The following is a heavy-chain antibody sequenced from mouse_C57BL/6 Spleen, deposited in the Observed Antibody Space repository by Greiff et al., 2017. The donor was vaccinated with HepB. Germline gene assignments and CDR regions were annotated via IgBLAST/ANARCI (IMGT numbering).Heavy chain of an antibody. Sequence: QVQLQQPGAELVRPGTSVKLSCKASGYTFTSYWMHWVKQRPIQGLEWIGNIDPSDSETHYNQKFKDKATLTVDKSSSTAYMQLSSLTSEDSAVYYCARRGGLANWDYFGYWGQGTTLTVSS. CDR2: IDPSDSET. D-gene: IGHD4-1*01. CDR3: ARRGGLANWDYFGY. J-gene: IGHJ2*01. CDR1: GYTFTSYW. V-gene: IGHV1-52*01.